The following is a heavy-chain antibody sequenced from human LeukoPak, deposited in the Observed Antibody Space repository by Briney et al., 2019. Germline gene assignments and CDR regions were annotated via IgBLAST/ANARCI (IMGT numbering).Heavy chain of an antibody. CDR2: ISSNGVNT. CDR3: VGSVKIFPLGMATIPFDY. J-gene: IGHJ4*02. CDR1: GFTFSSHA. Sequence: GGSLRLSCSASGFTFSSHAMYWVRQAPGKGLEYVSAISSNGVNTYYAESLKGRFTISRDNSKNTLYLQMSSLRAEDTAVYYCVGSVKIFPLGMATIPFDYWGQGTPVTVYS. D-gene: IGHD5-24*01. V-gene: IGHV3-64D*09.